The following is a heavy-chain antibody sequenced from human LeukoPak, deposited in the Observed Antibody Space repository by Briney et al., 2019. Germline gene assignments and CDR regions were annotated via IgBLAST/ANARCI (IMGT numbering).Heavy chain of an antibody. CDR2: IKHDGSEK. CDR3: AREEWLIRGYFDY. J-gene: IGHJ4*02. V-gene: IGHV3-7*01. Sequence: GGSLRLSCAASGFTFSSYWMAWVRQSPGKGVEWVANIKHDGSEKYYVDSAEGRFTISRDNAKNSLYLQMNSLRAEDTAVYYCAREEWLIRGYFDYWGQGSLVTVCS. CDR1: GFTFSSYW. D-gene: IGHD6-19*01.